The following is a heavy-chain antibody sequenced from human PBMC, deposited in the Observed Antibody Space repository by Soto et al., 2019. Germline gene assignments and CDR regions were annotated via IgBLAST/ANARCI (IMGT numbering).Heavy chain of an antibody. CDR1: GFTFSSYA. V-gene: IGHV3-30-3*01. D-gene: IGHD2-21*02. J-gene: IGHJ1*01. CDR3: ASKAPPYCGGDCLVEYFQH. Sequence: GGSLRLSCAASGFTFSSYAMHWVRQAPGKGLEWVAVISYDGSNKYYADSVKGRFTISRDNSKNTLYLQMNSLRAEDTAVYYCASKAPPYCGGDCLVEYFQHWGQGTLVTVSS. CDR2: ISYDGSNK.